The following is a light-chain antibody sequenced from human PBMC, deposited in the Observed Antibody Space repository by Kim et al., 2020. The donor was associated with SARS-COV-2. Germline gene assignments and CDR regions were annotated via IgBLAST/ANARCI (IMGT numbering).Light chain of an antibody. V-gene: IGLV4-69*01. CDR1: SGHSTYA. J-gene: IGLJ3*02. CDR2: VDSDGSH. Sequence: QLVLTQSPSASASLGASVKLTCTLSSGHSTYAIAWHQQQPEKGPRYLMKVDSDGSHNKGDGIPDRFSGSSSGAERYLTISSLQSEDEADYYCQTWDTGIWVFGGGTQLTVL. CDR3: QTWDTGIWV.